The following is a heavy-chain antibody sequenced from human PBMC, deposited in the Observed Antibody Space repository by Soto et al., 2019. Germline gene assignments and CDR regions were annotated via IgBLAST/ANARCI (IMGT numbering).Heavy chain of an antibody. CDR3: ASSTAMVHFFDY. CDR1: IGSKSCI. J-gene: IGHJ4*02. CDR2: IYYSGST. V-gene: IGHV4-39*01. D-gene: IGHD5-18*01. Sequence: IGSKSCIPASIRQPPGKGLEWIGSIYYSGSTYYNPSLKSRVTISVDTSKNQFSLKLSSVTAADTAVYYCASSTAMVHFFDYWGQGTLVTVS.